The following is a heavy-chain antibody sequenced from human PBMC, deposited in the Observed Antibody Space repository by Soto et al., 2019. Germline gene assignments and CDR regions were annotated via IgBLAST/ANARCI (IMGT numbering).Heavy chain of an antibody. V-gene: IGHV4-4*08. Sequence: SETLSLTCSVSGASISNYYWHWVRQLPGKGLEWIGYVYTPDYTRYNSSLKGRVTISVDTSKTQFSLRLNSVTAADTAVYYCASSAVHPGDFFYYNGMDVWVQGTTVTVSS. CDR3: ASSAVHPGDFFYYNGMDV. CDR2: VYTPDYT. D-gene: IGHD3-10*01. CDR1: GASISNYY. J-gene: IGHJ6*02.